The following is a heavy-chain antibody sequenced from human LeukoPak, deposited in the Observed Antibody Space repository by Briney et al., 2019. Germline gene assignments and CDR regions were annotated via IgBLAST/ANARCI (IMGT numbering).Heavy chain of an antibody. CDR1: GYTFTGYY. J-gene: IGHJ5*02. CDR2: MNPNSGNT. V-gene: IGHV1-8*02. Sequence: ASVKVSCKASGYTFTGYYMHWVRQAPGQGLEWMGWMNPNSGNTGYAQKFQGRVTMTRNTSISTAYMELSSLRSEDTAVYYCARYYYGSGSYYVNWFDPWGQGTLVTVSS. D-gene: IGHD3-10*01. CDR3: ARYYYGSGSYYVNWFDP.